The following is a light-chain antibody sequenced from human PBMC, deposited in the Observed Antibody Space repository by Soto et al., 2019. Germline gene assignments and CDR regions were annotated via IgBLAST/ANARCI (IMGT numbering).Light chain of an antibody. V-gene: IGKV3D-15*01. J-gene: IGKJ1*01. Sequence: EIVMTQSPATLSVSPGGRATLSCRASQSISDTLAWYQQKPGQAPRLLIYGASSRATGIPDRFSGSGSGTDFTLTISRLEPEDFAVYYCQHGTFGQGTKVDIK. CDR3: QHGT. CDR1: QSISDT. CDR2: GAS.